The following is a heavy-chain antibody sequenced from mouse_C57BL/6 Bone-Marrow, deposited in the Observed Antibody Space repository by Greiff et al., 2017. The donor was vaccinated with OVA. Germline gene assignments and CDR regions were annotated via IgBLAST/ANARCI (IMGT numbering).Heavy chain of an antibody. CDR3: ARRSFYNYAMDY. D-gene: IGHD2-1*01. J-gene: IGHJ4*01. Sequence: EVKLVESGGGLVKPGGSLKLSCAASGFTFSDYGMHWVRQAPEKGLEWVAYISSGSSTIYYADTVKGRVTISRDNAKNTLFLQMTSLRSEDTAMYYCARRSFYNYAMDYWGQGTSVTVSS. CDR2: ISSGSSTI. V-gene: IGHV5-17*01. CDR1: GFTFSDYG.